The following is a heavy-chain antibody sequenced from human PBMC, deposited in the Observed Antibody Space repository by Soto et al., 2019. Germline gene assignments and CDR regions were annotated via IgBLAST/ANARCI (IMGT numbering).Heavy chain of an antibody. J-gene: IGHJ3*02. Sequence: ASVKVSCKASGYTFTSYYMHWVRQAPGQGLEWMGIINPSGGSTSYAQKFQGRVTMTGDTSTSTVYMELSSLRSEDTAVYYCARAGYYDILTGPPAVAFDIWGQGTMVTVSS. CDR1: GYTFTSYY. CDR2: INPSGGST. CDR3: ARAGYYDILTGPPAVAFDI. D-gene: IGHD3-9*01. V-gene: IGHV1-46*01.